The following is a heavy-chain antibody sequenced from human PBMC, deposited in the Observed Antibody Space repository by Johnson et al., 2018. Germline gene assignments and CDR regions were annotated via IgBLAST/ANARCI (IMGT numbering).Heavy chain of an antibody. CDR2: IWYDGSNK. Sequence: QVRLGQSGGGVVQPGRSLRLSCAASGFTFSSYGMHWVRQAPGKGLEWVAVIWYDGSNKYYADSVKGRFTISRENSKNTLYLQMNSLRAEDTAVYYCARGKLLPNYYYYGMDVWGQGTTVTVSS. CDR3: ARGKLLPNYYYYGMDV. V-gene: IGHV3-33*01. CDR1: GFTFSSYG. D-gene: IGHD1-26*01. J-gene: IGHJ6*02.